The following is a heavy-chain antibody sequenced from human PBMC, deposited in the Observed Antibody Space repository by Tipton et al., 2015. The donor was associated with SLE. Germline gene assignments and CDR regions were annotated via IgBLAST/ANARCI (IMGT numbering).Heavy chain of an antibody. Sequence: TLSLTCIVSGASISSYYWSWIRQPAGKGLEWIGRMFRSGSTNYNPSLKSRVTISLDTSKNQFSLNLYSATAADTAVYYCATGYGDDDFYYYYYMDVWGKGITVTVSS. D-gene: IGHD4-17*01. V-gene: IGHV4-4*07. CDR2: MFRSGST. CDR3: ATGYGDDDFYYYYYMDV. CDR1: GASISSYY. J-gene: IGHJ6*03.